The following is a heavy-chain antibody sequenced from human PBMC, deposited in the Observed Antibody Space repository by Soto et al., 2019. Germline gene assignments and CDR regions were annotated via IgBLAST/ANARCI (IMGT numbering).Heavy chain of an antibody. CDR1: GGTFSSYA. Sequence: QVQLVQSGAEVKKPGSSVKVSCKASGGTFSSYAISWVRQAPGQGLEWMGGIIPIFGTANYAQKFQGRVTITADKSTSTAYMELSSLRSEDTAVYYCARPQYEALQRERRGYGMDVWGQGTTVTVSS. CDR2: IIPIFGTA. V-gene: IGHV1-69*06. D-gene: IGHD6-25*01. J-gene: IGHJ6*02. CDR3: ARPQYEALQRERRGYGMDV.